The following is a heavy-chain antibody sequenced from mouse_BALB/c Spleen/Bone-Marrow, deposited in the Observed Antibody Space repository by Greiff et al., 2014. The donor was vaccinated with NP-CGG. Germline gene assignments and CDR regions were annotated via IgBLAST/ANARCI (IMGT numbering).Heavy chain of an antibody. J-gene: IGHJ1*01. D-gene: IGHD2-10*02. Sequence: QVQLQQSGAELVKPGASVKLSCKASGYTFTSYWMHWVKQRPGQGLEWIGEINPSNGRTNYNEKFKSKATLTVDKSSSTAYMRLSSLTSEDSAVYYCARRGYGNYGWYFDVWGAGTTVTVSS. V-gene: IGHV1S81*02. CDR3: ARRGYGNYGWYFDV. CDR2: INPSNGRT. CDR1: GYTFTSYW.